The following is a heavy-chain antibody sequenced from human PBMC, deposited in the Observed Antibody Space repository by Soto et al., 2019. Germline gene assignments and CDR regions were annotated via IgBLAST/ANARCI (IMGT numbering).Heavy chain of an antibody. J-gene: IGHJ6*02. Sequence: RGDLRLSCAASGVTLSRNHMSWVRQAPGKGLEWVSDIIDSGGSTYYADSVKGRFTISRDNSKSTLYLQMNSLRAEDTALYYCAKGRGYYYYYGVDVWGQGTTVTVSS. CDR2: IIDSGGST. CDR3: AKGRGYYYYYGVDV. V-gene: IGHV3-23*01. CDR1: GVTLSRNH.